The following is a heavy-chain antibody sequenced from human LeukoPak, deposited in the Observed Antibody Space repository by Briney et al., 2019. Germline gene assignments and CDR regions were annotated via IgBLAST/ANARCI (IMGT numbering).Heavy chain of an antibody. CDR1: GGSFSGYY. CDR3: ARDRGSSGWYTY. CDR2: INHSGST. D-gene: IGHD6-19*01. Sequence: SETLSLTCAVYGGSFSGYYWSWIRQPPGKGLEWIGEINHSGSTNYNPSLKSRVTISVDTSKNQFSLKLSSVTAADTAVYYCARDRGSSGWYTYWGQGTLVTVSS. V-gene: IGHV4-34*01. J-gene: IGHJ4*02.